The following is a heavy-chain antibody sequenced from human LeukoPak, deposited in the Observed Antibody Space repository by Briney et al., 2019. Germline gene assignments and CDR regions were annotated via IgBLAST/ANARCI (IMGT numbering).Heavy chain of an antibody. CDR2: ISAYNGNT. Sequence: ASVTVSCTASGYTFTSYGISWVRQAPGQGLEWMGWISAYNGNTNYAQKFQGRVTMTEDTSTDTAYMELSSLRSEDTAVYYCATDGGRELLNFDYWGQGTLVTVSS. CDR3: ATDGGRELLNFDY. J-gene: IGHJ4*02. CDR1: GYTFTSYG. V-gene: IGHV1-18*01. D-gene: IGHD1-26*01.